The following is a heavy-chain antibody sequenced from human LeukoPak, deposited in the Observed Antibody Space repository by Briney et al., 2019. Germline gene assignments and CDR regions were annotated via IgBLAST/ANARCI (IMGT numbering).Heavy chain of an antibody. D-gene: IGHD1-26*01. CDR2: IYYSGST. CDR1: GGSISSSSYY. V-gene: IGHV4-39*01. J-gene: IGHJ4*02. Sequence: PSETLSLTXTVSGGSISSSSYYWGWIRQPPGKGLEWIGSIYYSGSTYYNPSLKSRVTISVDTSKNQFSLRLSSVTAADTAVYYCASYTGSGSYRNYWGQGTLVTVSS. CDR3: ASYTGSGSYRNY.